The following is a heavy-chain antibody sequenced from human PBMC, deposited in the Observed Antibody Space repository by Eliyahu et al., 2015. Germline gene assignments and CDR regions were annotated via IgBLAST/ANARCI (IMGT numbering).Heavy chain of an antibody. J-gene: IGHJ4*02. CDR3: ARESDGYNRPFDY. D-gene: IGHD5-24*01. Sequence: QVQLVQSGAEVKKPGSSVXXSXKSSGGTFSSYAISWVRQAPGQGXEWMGRIXPILGIANYAQKFQGRVTITADKSTSTAYMELSSLRSEDTAVYYCARESDGYNRPFDYWGQGTLVTVSS. V-gene: IGHV1-69*09. CDR2: IXPILGIA. CDR1: GGTFSSYA.